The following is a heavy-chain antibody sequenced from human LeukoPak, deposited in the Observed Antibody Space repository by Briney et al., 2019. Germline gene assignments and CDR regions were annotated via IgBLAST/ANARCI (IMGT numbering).Heavy chain of an antibody. J-gene: IGHJ6*03. CDR3: ARARKMTTVTTYYYYMDV. CDR2: ISYGETT. Sequence: SETLSLTCTLSGGSINNYFWTWIRQPPGKGLQWIGYISYGETTSYNPSLKSRVTMSLETSKNQFSLRLTSVTAADTAVYYCARARKMTTVTTYYYYMDVWGKGTTVTVSS. D-gene: IGHD4-17*01. CDR1: GGSINNYF. V-gene: IGHV4-59*01.